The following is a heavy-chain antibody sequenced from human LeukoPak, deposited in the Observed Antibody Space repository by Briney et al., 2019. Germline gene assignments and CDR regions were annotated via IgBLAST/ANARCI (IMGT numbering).Heavy chain of an antibody. D-gene: IGHD1-7*01. CDR2: ISAYTGNT. Sequence: GASVKVSCKATGYTFNSYGISWVRQAPGQGLEWMGWISAYTGNTNYAQKFRDRVTMSTDTSTGTAYLDVRSLTSDDTAVYYCARDHSNWNYAPDFWGQGTLVIVSS. CDR1: GYTFNSYG. V-gene: IGHV1-18*01. J-gene: IGHJ4*02. CDR3: ARDHSNWNYAPDF.